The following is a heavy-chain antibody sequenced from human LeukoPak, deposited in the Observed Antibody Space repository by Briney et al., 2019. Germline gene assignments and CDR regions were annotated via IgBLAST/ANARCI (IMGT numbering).Heavy chain of an antibody. V-gene: IGHV3-48*03. D-gene: IGHD6-19*01. CDR2: ISSSGSSI. CDR3: VKDREMGSGWAYFQH. J-gene: IGHJ1*01. Sequence: PGGSLRLSCAASGFTLSSYEMNWVRQAPGKGLEWVSYISSSGSSIYYADSVKGRFTVSRDNAKNTLYLQMSSLRPEDTAVYYCVKDREMGSGWAYFQHWGQGTLVTVSS. CDR1: GFTLSSYE.